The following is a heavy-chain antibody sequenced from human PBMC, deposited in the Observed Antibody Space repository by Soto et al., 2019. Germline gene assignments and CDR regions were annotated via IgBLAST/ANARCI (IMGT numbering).Heavy chain of an antibody. CDR2: IYYSGSA. CDR1: GGSISSYY. V-gene: IGHV4-59*08. Sequence: QVQLQESGPGLVQPSKTLSLTCTVSGGSISSYYWSWIRQTPGKGLQYIGYIYYSGSANYTPSLKSRVTISDDTSTNQIFLTLTSVTAADTAVYYCARGWSVREGSVMDVWGQGTTVTVSS. D-gene: IGHD1-26*01. CDR3: ARGWSVREGSVMDV. J-gene: IGHJ6*02.